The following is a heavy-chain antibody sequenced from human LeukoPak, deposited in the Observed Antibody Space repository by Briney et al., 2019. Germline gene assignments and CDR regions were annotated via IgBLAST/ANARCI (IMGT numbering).Heavy chain of an antibody. V-gene: IGHV3-9*01. J-gene: IGHJ4*02. Sequence: GRSLRLSCAASGFTFDNYAMHWVRQAPGKGLEWLSIISWNSGYIGYADSVKGRFTISRDNAKKSLDLQMNSLRAEDTAFYYCAKVRGTYSSGYFFDYWGQGSPFTVSS. CDR2: ISWNSGYI. CDR1: GFTFDNYA. CDR3: AKVRGTYSSGYFFDY. D-gene: IGHD6-19*01.